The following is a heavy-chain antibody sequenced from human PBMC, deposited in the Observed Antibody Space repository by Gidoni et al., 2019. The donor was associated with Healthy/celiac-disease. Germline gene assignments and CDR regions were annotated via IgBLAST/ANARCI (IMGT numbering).Heavy chain of an antibody. CDR3: AKEGQEITIFGVAKLGADF. Sequence: QVQLVESGGGVVQPGRSLRLSCAASGFTFSAWGMHWVRQAPGKGLEWVAVISDDGSDKYYADSVKGRFTISRDNSKNTLYLQMNSLSGDDTAVYYCAKEGQEITIFGVAKLGADFWGQGTLVTVSS. J-gene: IGHJ4*02. CDR2: ISDDGSDK. CDR1: GFTFSAWG. D-gene: IGHD3-3*01. V-gene: IGHV3-30*18.